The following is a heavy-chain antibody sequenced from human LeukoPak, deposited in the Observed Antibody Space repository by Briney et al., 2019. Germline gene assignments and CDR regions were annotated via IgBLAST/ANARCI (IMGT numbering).Heavy chain of an antibody. Sequence: IPGGSLRLSCAASGFTFSSYSMNWVRQAPGKGLEWVSSISSSSNYIYYADSVKGRFTISRDNAKNSLYLQMNSLRAEDTAVYYCARDRGAAMVGFDPWGQGTLVTVSS. CDR3: ARDRGAAMVGFDP. D-gene: IGHD5-18*01. J-gene: IGHJ5*02. V-gene: IGHV3-21*01. CDR2: ISSSSNYI. CDR1: GFTFSSYS.